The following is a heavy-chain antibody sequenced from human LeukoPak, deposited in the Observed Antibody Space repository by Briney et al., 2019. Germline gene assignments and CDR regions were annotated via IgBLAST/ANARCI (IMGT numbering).Heavy chain of an antibody. CDR3: ARYTTTRDFDI. Sequence: EASVKVSCKASGYTFTSYAMHWVRQAPGQRLEWMGWINAGNGNTKYSQKFQGRVTITRDTSASTAYMELSSLRSEDTAVYYCARYTTTRDFDIWGQGTMVTVSS. D-gene: IGHD1-1*01. J-gene: IGHJ3*02. CDR1: GYTFTSYA. V-gene: IGHV1-3*01. CDR2: INAGNGNT.